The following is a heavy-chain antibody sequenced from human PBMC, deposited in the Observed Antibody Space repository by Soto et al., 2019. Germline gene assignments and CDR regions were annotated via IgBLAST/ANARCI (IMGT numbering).Heavy chain of an antibody. D-gene: IGHD3-22*01. J-gene: IGHJ5*02. V-gene: IGHV1-3*01. CDR1: GYTFTSYA. CDR3: ARDHGSLYDSSGYYPCCGWFDP. CDR2: INAGNGNT. Sequence: GASVKVSCKASGYTFTSYAMHWVRQAPGQRLEWMGWINAGNGNTKYSQKFQGRVTITRDTSASTAYMELSSLRSEDTAVYYCARDHGSLYDSSGYYPCCGWFDPWGQGTLVTVSS.